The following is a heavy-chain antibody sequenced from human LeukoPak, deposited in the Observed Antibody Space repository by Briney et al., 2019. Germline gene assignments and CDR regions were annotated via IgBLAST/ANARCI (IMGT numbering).Heavy chain of an antibody. Sequence: PGGSLRLSCAASGFTVSSNYMSWVRQAPGKGLEWVSVIYSGGSTYYADSVKGRFTISRDNSKNTLYLQMNSLRAEDTAVYYCAKDLAYYYDSSGLTLWGQGTLVTVSS. CDR1: GFTVSSNY. J-gene: IGHJ4*02. V-gene: IGHV3-66*01. D-gene: IGHD3-22*01. CDR3: AKDLAYYYDSSGLTL. CDR2: IYSGGST.